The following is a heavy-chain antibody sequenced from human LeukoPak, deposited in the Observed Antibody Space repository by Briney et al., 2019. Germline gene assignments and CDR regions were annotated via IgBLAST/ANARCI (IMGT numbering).Heavy chain of an antibody. V-gene: IGHV3-48*01. J-gene: IGHJ6*03. D-gene: IGHD3-10*01. CDR3: ARDPDSYYYGSGSYSYYMDV. CDR1: GFSFNNYG. CDR2: ISSSSSAI. Sequence: PGGSLRLSCAASGFSFNNYGMSWVRQAPGKGLEWVSYISSSSSAINYADSVKGRFTISRDNAKNSLNLQMNSLRAEDTAVYYCARDPDSYYYGSGSYSYYMDVWGKGTTVTVSS.